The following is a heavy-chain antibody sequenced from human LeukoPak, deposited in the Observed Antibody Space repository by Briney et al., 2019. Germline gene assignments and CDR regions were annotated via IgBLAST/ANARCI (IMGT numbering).Heavy chain of an antibody. CDR2: IHHSGST. CDR1: GGSISSTNW. D-gene: IGHD3-16*01. V-gene: IGHV4-4*02. Sequence: SGTLSLTCAVSGGSISSTNWWSWVRQPPGKGLEWIGEIHHSGSTNYNPSLKSRVTISVDTSKNQFSLKLSSVTAADTAVYYCARHYGPWGQGTLVTVSS. J-gene: IGHJ5*02. CDR3: ARHYGP.